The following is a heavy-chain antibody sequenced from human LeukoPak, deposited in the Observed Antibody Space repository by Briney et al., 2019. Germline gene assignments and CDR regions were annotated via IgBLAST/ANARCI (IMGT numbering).Heavy chain of an antibody. CDR3: ARADSSSWYEDYYYYMDV. CDR2: IYHTGST. D-gene: IGHD6-13*01. CDR1: GYSISSGYY. V-gene: IGHV4-38-2*01. J-gene: IGHJ6*03. Sequence: SETLSLTCAVSGYSISSGYYWGWIRQPPGKGLEWIGTIYHTGSTYYNPSLKSRVTISVDTSKNQFSLKLSSVTAADTAVYYCARADSSSWYEDYYYYMDVWGKGTTVTVSS.